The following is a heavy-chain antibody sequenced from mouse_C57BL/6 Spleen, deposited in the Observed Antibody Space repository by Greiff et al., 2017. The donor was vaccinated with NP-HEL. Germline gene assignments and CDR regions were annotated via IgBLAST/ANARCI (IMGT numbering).Heavy chain of an antibody. CDR3: ARYGNCLDY. Sequence: VQLQQSGPGLVQPSQSLSITCTVTGFSLTSYGVHWVRQSPGKGLEWLGVIWSGGSTDYNAAFISSLSISKDNSKSQVFLKMNSLQADDTAIYYCARYGNCLDYWGQGTTLTVSS. D-gene: IGHD2-1*01. V-gene: IGHV2-2*01. CDR2: IWSGGST. J-gene: IGHJ2*01. CDR1: GFSLTSYG.